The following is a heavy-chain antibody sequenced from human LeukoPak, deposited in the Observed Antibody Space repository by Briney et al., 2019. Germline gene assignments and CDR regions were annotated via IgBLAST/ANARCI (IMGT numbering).Heavy chain of an antibody. CDR3: ARDTPGVAAGDFDY. J-gene: IGHJ4*02. Sequence: SETLSLTCAVSGGSISSSNWWSWVRQPPGKGLEWIGEIYHSGSTNYNPSLKSRVTISVDKSKNQFSLKLSSVTAADTAVYYCARDTPGVAAGDFDYWGQGTLVTVSS. CDR1: GGSISSSNW. V-gene: IGHV4-4*02. CDR2: IYHSGST. D-gene: IGHD6-13*01.